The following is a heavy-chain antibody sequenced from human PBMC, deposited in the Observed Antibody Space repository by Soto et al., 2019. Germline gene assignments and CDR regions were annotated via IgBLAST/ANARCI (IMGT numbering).Heavy chain of an antibody. V-gene: IGHV3-21*01. J-gene: IGHJ4*02. CDR3: ARVSGTYRPFFDY. Sequence: GGSLRLSCAASGFTFSSYSMNWVRQAPGKGLEWVSSISSSSSYIYYADSVKGRFTISRDNAKNSLYLQMNSLRAEDTAVYYCARVSGTYRPFFDYWGQGTLVTVSS. CDR2: ISSSSSYI. D-gene: IGHD1-1*01. CDR1: GFTFSSYS.